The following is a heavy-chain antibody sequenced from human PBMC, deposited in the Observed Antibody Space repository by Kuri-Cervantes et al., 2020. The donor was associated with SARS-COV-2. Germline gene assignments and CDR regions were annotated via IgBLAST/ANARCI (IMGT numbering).Heavy chain of an antibody. CDR3: AREPHPPNGDYSYYYYYMDV. Sequence: SVKVSCKASGYTFSSYAISWVRQAPGQGLEWMGGIIPIFGTANYAQKFQGRVTITADKSTSTAYMELSSLRSEDTAVYYCAREPHPPNGDYSYYYYYMDVWGQGTTVTVSS. CDR1: GYTFSSYA. D-gene: IGHD4-17*01. V-gene: IGHV1-69*06. J-gene: IGHJ6*03. CDR2: IIPIFGTA.